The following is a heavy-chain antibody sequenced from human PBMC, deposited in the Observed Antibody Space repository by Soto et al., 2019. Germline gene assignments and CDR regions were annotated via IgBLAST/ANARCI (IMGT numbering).Heavy chain of an antibody. Sequence: PGGSLRLSCAASGFTFSSYSMNWVRRAPGKGLEWVSYISGGSNTIYYADSVKGRFTISRDNAKNSLYLQMDNLRAEDTAVYYCAELHSSSINIWGQGTMVTVSS. CDR1: GFTFSSYS. D-gene: IGHD6-13*01. CDR3: AELHSSSINI. CDR2: ISGGSNTI. J-gene: IGHJ3*02. V-gene: IGHV3-48*01.